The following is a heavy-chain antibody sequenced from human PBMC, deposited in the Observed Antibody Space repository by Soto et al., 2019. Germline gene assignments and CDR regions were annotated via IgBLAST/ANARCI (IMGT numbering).Heavy chain of an antibody. CDR3: ARVSSSPYYYDSSGYYYDAFDI. J-gene: IGHJ3*02. Sequence: SETLSLTCTVSGGSISSYYWSWIRQPPGKGLEWIGYIYYSGSTNYNPSLKSRVTISVDTSKNQFSLKLSSVTAADTAVYYCARVSSSPYYYDSSGYYYDAFDIWGQGTMVTVSS. CDR2: IYYSGST. CDR1: GGSISSYY. V-gene: IGHV4-59*01. D-gene: IGHD3-22*01.